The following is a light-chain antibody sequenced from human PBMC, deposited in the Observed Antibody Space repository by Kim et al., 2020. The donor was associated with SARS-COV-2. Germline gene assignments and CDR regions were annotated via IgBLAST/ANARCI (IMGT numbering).Light chain of an antibody. J-gene: IGKJ4*01. CDR1: QNIINY. CDR2: AAF. Sequence: DIQMTQSPSSLSASVGDRVTITCRASQNIINYLNWYQQKPGKAPKLLLYAAFSLQSGVPSRFSGSGSGTDFTLTISSLQPEDFATYYCQQSYSSLLTFGGGTKVDI. CDR3: QQSYSSLLT. V-gene: IGKV1-39*01.